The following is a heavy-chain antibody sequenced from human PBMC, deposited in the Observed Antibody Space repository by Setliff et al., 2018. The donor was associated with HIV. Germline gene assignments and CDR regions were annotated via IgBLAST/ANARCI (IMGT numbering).Heavy chain of an antibody. V-gene: IGHV4-39*01. CDR1: GGSISSSSYY. J-gene: IGHJ4*02. CDR2: IYYSGSG. D-gene: IGHD3-22*01. Sequence: PSETLSLTCTVSGGSISSSSYYWGWIRQPPGKGLEWIGSIYYSGSGYYNPSLKSRVTISVDTSKNQFSLKLSSVIAADTAVYYCARRPHRRNGYYLYYFDSWGQGTLVTVSS. CDR3: ARRPHRRNGYYLYYFDS.